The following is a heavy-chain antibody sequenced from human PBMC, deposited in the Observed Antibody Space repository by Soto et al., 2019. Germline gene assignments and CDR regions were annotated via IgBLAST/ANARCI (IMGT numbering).Heavy chain of an antibody. CDR3: ARARGYSYGPRPPFDY. V-gene: IGHV3-11*06. D-gene: IGHD5-18*01. CDR2: ISSSSSYT. J-gene: IGHJ4*02. CDR1: GFTFSDYY. Sequence: QVQLVESGGGWVKPGGSLRLSWAASGFTFSDYYMSWIRQAPGKGLEWVSYISSSSSYTNYADSVKGRFTISRDNAKNSLYLQMNSLRAEDTAVYYCARARGYSYGPRPPFDYWGQGTLVTVSS.